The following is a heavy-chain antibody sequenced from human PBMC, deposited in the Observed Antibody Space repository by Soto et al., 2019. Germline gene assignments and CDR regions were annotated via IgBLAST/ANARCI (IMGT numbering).Heavy chain of an antibody. CDR2: LFISVNT. CDR3: ARGANSSGKYVVET. CDR1: GVSVDAYG. Sequence: SETLSLTCTASGVSVDAYGWSWIRQPAGKGLEWIGRLFISVNTDDNPSFKSRLTMSADTSKNQFSLKLTSVTAADTAIYYCARGANSSGKYVVETWGQGTLVTVSS. D-gene: IGHD3-22*01. J-gene: IGHJ5*02. V-gene: IGHV4-4*07.